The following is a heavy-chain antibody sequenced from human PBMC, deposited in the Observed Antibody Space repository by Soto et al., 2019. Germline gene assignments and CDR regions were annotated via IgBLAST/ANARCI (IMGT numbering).Heavy chain of an antibody. Sequence: SETLSLTCSVSGGSVTSGSYCWTWIRQPPGKGLEWVGYIYHSGSTNYNPSLESRVTISVDTSKNQFSLKVRSVTAADTAVYYCAREVVTSIGWFDPWGQGTLVTVSS. CDR2: IYHSGST. V-gene: IGHV4-61*01. D-gene: IGHD2-21*02. J-gene: IGHJ5*02. CDR3: AREVVTSIGWFDP. CDR1: GGSVTSGSYC.